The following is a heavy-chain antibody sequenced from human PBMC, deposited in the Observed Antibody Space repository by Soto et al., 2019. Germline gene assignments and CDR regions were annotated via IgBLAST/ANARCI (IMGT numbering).Heavy chain of an antibody. Sequence: PWGSLRLSCAASVFTFSSHAMSCVRQAPWKGLEWVSTISSGGDNTYSADSVKGRFTISRDNSKNTLYLQMNSLRAEDTAVYYCAKDFDSYSSGRYGMDVWGQGTTVTVSS. CDR1: VFTFSSHA. J-gene: IGHJ6*02. D-gene: IGHD6-19*01. CDR3: AKDFDSYSSGRYGMDV. V-gene: IGHV3-23*01. CDR2: ISSGGDNT.